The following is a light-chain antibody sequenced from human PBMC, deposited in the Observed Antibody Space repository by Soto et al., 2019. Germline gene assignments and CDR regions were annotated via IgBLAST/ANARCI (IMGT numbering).Light chain of an antibody. CDR3: QQRSNWPLT. Sequence: ELVLTQSPVALSLSSGERATLSCRASQSVSSTLLTWYQQKPGQAPRLLIYGVSSRATGIPDRFSGSGSGTDFTLTISSLEPEDFAVYYCQQRSNWPLTFGPGTKVDIK. V-gene: IGKV3D-20*02. CDR2: GVS. J-gene: IGKJ3*01. CDR1: QSVSSTL.